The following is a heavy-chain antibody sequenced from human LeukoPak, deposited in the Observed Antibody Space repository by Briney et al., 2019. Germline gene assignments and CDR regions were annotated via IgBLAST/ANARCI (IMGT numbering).Heavy chain of an antibody. Sequence: SVKVSCKASGGTFSSYAISWVRQAPGLGPEWMGGIIPIFGTANYAQKFQGRVTITTDESTSTAYMELSSLRSEDTAVYYCAGGIDGYNLVDYWGQGTLVTVSS. V-gene: IGHV1-69*05. CDR3: AGGIDGYNLVDY. CDR2: IIPIFGTA. D-gene: IGHD5-24*01. J-gene: IGHJ4*02. CDR1: GGTFSSYA.